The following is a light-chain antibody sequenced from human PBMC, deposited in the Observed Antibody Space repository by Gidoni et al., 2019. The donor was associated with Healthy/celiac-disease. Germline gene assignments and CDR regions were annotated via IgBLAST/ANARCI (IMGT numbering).Light chain of an antibody. J-gene: IGLJ2*01. CDR1: SSNIGAGYD. Sequence: HRVTIPCTGISSNIGAGYDVHWYQPLPGTAPKLLIYGNSNRPSGVPDRFSGSKSGTSASLAIPWLQAEDEADYYCQSYDSSLSGSVFGGGTKLTVL. V-gene: IGLV1-40*01. CDR2: GNS. CDR3: QSYDSSLSGSV.